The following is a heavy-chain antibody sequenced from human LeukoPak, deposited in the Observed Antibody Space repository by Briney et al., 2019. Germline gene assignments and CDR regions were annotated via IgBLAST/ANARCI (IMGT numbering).Heavy chain of an antibody. CDR1: GFTFSSFA. CDR2: ISGSGHNT. CDR3: TAPGGSGAQFDL. Sequence: PGGSLRLSCAASGFTFSSFAMSWVRQAPGKGLEWVSTISGSGHNTHYADSVKGRFTISRDNSENTVYLQMNSLRAEDTAVYYCTAPGGSGAQFDLWGRGTLLTVSS. D-gene: IGHD3-10*01. J-gene: IGHJ2*01. V-gene: IGHV3-23*01.